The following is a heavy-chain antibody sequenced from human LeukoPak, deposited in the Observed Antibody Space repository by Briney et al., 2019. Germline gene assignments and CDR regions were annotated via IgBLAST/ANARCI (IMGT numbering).Heavy chain of an antibody. D-gene: IGHD6-19*01. CDR1: GFTFSSYV. CDR3: ARSGIAVAGYFDY. J-gene: IGHJ4*02. V-gene: IGHV3-30*04. Sequence: GGSLRLSCAASGFTFSSYVMHWVRQAPGKGLEWVAIISYDGSNEYYADSVKGRFTISRDNSKNTLYLQMNSLRAEDTAVYYCARSGIAVAGYFDYWGQGTLVTVSS. CDR2: ISYDGSNE.